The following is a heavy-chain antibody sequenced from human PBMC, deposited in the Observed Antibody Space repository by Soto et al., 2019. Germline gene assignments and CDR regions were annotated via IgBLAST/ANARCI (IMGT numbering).Heavy chain of an antibody. Sequence: SETLSLTCAVYGGSFSGYYWSWIRQPPGKGLEWIGEINHSGSTNYNPSLKSRVTISVDTSKNQFSLKLSSVTAADTAVYYCARGLIAVAGTGFDPWGQGTLVTVSS. V-gene: IGHV4-34*01. CDR1: GGSFSGYY. CDR2: INHSGST. J-gene: IGHJ5*02. D-gene: IGHD6-19*01. CDR3: ARGLIAVAGTGFDP.